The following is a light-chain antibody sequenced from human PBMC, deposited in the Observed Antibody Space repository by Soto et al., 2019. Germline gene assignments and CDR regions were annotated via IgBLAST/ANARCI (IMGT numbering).Light chain of an antibody. CDR1: QSISSR. CDR2: DVS. V-gene: IGKV1-5*01. CDR3: QQYTNYPWT. Sequence: DIQMTQSPPTLSASVGDRVTITCRASQSISSRLAWYQQRPGKAHNLLIYDVSSLESGVPSRFSGSGSGTEFTLTISSLQPDDFATYYCQQYTNYPWTFGQGTKVEIK. J-gene: IGKJ1*01.